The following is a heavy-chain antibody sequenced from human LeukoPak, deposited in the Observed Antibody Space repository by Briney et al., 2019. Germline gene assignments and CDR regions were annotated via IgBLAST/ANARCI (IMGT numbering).Heavy chain of an antibody. CDR1: GGSFSGYY. Sequence: SETLSLTCAVYGGSFSGYYWSWIRQPPGKGLEWIGEINHSESTNYNPPPKSRVAISVDTSKNQFSLKLSSVTAADTAVYYCARDIVVVPLDAFDIWGQGTMVTVSS. CDR2: INHSEST. V-gene: IGHV4-34*01. J-gene: IGHJ3*02. D-gene: IGHD2-2*01. CDR3: ARDIVVVPLDAFDI.